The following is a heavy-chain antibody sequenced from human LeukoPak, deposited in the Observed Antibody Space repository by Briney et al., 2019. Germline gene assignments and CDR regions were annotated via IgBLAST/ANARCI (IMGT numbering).Heavy chain of an antibody. CDR2: IYYSGST. CDR1: GGSISSGGYY. V-gene: IGHV4-31*03. D-gene: IGHD3-10*01. J-gene: IGHJ4*02. Sequence: PSQTLSLTCTVSGGSISSGGYYWSWIRQHPGKGLEWIGYIYYSGSTYYNPSLKSRVTISVDTSKNQFSLKLSSVTAADTAVYYCARGPLPYGSGSYYFDYWGQGTLVTVSS. CDR3: ARGPLPYGSGSYYFDY.